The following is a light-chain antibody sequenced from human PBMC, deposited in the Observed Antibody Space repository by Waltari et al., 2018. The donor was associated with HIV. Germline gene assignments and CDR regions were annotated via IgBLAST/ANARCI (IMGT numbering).Light chain of an antibody. CDR1: SSDVGGYNY. V-gene: IGLV2-11*01. CDR2: DVS. CDR3: CSYAGSYTLV. J-gene: IGLJ2*01. Sequence: QSALTQPRSVSGSPGQSVTISCTGTSSDVGGYNYVSWYQHHPGKAPKLLSYDVSKRPAGVPYRCSGSKSGNGASLTSSGIESEDESDYYCCSYAGSYTLVFGGGTKLTVL.